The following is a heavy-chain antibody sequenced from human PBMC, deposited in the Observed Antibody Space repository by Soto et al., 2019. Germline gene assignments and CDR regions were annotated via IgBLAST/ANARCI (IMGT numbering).Heavy chain of an antibody. V-gene: IGHV3-53*01. CDR3: ARSGMYSSSSPDY. Sequence: GGSLRLSCAASGFTVSSNYMSWVRQAPGKGLEWVSVIYSGGSTYYADSVKGRFTISRDNSKNTLYLQMNSLRAEDTAVYYCARSGMYSSSSPDYRCQGTLVTVSS. CDR1: GFTVSSNY. CDR2: IYSGGST. D-gene: IGHD6-6*01. J-gene: IGHJ4*02.